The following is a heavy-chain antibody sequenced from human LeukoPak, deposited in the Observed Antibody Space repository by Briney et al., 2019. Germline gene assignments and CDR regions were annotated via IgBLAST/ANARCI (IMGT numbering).Heavy chain of an antibody. D-gene: IGHD1-1*01. CDR3: ARENGPYYYYGMDV. CDR1: GGSISSGGYS. J-gene: IGHJ6*02. CDR2: IYHSGST. V-gene: IGHV4-30-2*01. Sequence: SQTLSLTCAVSGGSISSGGYSWSWIRQAPGKGLEWIGYIYHSGSTYYNPSLKSRVTISVDRSKNQFSLKLSSVTAADTAVYYCARENGPYYYYGMDVWGQGTTVTVSS.